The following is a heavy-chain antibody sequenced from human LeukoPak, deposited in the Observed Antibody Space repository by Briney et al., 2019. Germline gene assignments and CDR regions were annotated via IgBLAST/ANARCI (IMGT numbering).Heavy chain of an antibody. Sequence: ASVKVSCKASGYTFTGYYMHWLRQAPGQGLEWMGIINPSGGSTSYAQKFRGRVTMTRDTSTTTVYMELTSLKSDDTAVYYCARGKEMATITGGPDYWGQGTLVTVSS. CDR3: ARGKEMATITGGPDY. CDR2: INPSGGST. V-gene: IGHV1-46*01. D-gene: IGHD5-24*01. J-gene: IGHJ4*02. CDR1: GYTFTGYY.